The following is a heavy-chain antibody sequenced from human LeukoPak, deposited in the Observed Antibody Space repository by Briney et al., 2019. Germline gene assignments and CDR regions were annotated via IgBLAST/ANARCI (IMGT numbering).Heavy chain of an antibody. V-gene: IGHV4-39*01. CDR2: IYYSGST. CDR1: GGSISSSSYY. CDR3: ARYGQTAMVDY. D-gene: IGHD5-18*01. J-gene: IGHJ4*02. Sequence: SETLSLTCTVSGGSISSSSYYWGWIRQPPGKGLEWIGSIYYSGSTYYNPSLKSRVTISVDTSKNQFSLKLSSVTAADTAVYYCARYGQTAMVDYWGQGTLVTVSA.